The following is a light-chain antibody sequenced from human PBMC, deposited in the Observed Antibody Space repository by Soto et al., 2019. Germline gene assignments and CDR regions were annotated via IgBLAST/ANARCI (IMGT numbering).Light chain of an antibody. Sequence: QSALTQPPSASGSPGQSVTISCTGTSNDVGGYNYVSWYQQHPGKAPKFMIYEVSTRASGVPDRFSGSKSGNTASLTVSGLQAEDEADYYCSSYAGSNNVVFGGGTQLTVL. V-gene: IGLV2-8*01. CDR3: SSYAGSNNVV. J-gene: IGLJ2*01. CDR2: EVS. CDR1: SNDVGGYNY.